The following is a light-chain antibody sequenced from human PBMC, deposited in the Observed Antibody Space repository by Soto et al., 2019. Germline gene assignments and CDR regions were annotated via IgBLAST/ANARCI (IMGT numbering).Light chain of an antibody. CDR1: QSVSSN. V-gene: IGKV3-15*01. CDR3: KQKNNWPPVT. CDR2: GAS. J-gene: IGKJ1*01. Sequence: EIVMTQSPATLSVSPGERATLSCRASQSVSSNLAWYQQKPGQAPRLLIYGASTRATGIPARFSGSGSGTEFTHTNTSLQSKDLPFYYCKQKNNWPPVTFAHGTKVKIK.